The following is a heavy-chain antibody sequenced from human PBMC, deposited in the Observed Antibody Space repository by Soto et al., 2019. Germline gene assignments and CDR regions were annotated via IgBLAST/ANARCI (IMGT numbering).Heavy chain of an antibody. J-gene: IGHJ3*02. CDR1: GFTFNSYG. CDR3: ARELTNHAGGAFDI. D-gene: IGHD3-10*01. Sequence: GGSLRLSCVVSGFTFNSYGMNWVRQAPGKGLEWVAVIWYDGSSKYYTDSVKGRFTISRDNSKNTLYLQMNSLRVEDTAVYYCARELTNHAGGAFDIWGQGTMVTVSS. CDR2: IWYDGSSK. V-gene: IGHV3-33*01.